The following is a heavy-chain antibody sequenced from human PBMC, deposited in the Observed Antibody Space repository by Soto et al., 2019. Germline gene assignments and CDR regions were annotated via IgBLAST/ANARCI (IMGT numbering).Heavy chain of an antibody. CDR2: ISSSSYI. Sequence: PGGSLRLSCAASGFTFSSYSMNWVRQAPGKGLEWVSSISSSSYIYYADSVKGRFTISRDNAKNSLYLQMNSLRAEDTAVYYCARDFAVTTPPYYYYGMDVWGQGTTVTAP. CDR1: GFTFSSYS. J-gene: IGHJ6*02. V-gene: IGHV3-21*01. CDR3: ARDFAVTTPPYYYYGMDV. D-gene: IGHD4-4*01.